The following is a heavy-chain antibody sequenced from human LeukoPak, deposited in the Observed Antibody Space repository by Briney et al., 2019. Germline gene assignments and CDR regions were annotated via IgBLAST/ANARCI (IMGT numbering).Heavy chain of an antibody. V-gene: IGHV3-21*01. J-gene: IGHJ4*02. D-gene: IGHD1-7*01. CDR3: ARVETTGTTRHFDY. CDR1: GFTFSSYS. CDR2: ISSSSSYI. Sequence: GGSLRLSCAASGFTFSSYSMNWVRQAPGKGLEWVSSISSSSSYIYYADSVKGRFTISRDNAKNSLYLQMNSLRAEDTAVYYCARVETTGTTRHFDYWGQGTLVTVSS.